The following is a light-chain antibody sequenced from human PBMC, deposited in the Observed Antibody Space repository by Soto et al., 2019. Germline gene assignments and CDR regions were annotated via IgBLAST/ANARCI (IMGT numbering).Light chain of an antibody. CDR2: AAA. Sequence: DIQMTQSPSSLSASVRDRVTITCRASQSISTYLNCYQQKPGKVPKLLIYAAASLQSGVPSRFSGSGSGTDFTLTISSLQPEDFATYYCQQSYSTPFTFGPGTKVDIK. J-gene: IGKJ3*01. V-gene: IGKV1-39*01. CDR1: QSISTY. CDR3: QQSYSTPFT.